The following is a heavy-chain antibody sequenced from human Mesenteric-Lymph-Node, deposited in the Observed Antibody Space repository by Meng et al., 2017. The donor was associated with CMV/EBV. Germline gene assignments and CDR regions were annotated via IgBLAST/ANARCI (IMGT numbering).Heavy chain of an antibody. CDR3: ARDGDYYDSSGYNPFDY. V-gene: IGHV4-39*07. CDR1: GGSISSSSYY. CDR2: IYYSGST. Sequence: QLQLQESGPGLVKPSETLSLTCTVSGGSISSSSYYWGWIRQPPGKGLEWIGSIYYSGSTYYNPSLKSRVTISVDTSKNQFSLKLSSVTAADTAVYYCARDGDYYDSSGYNPFDYWGQGTLVVASS. J-gene: IGHJ4*02. D-gene: IGHD3-22*01.